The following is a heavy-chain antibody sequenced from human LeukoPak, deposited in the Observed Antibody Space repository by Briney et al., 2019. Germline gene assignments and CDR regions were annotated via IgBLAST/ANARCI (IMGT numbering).Heavy chain of an antibody. V-gene: IGHV4-34*12. CDR1: GGSFSDDF. D-gene: IGHD4-11*01. J-gene: IGHJ6*02. CDR3: ARETQVTTGIMKTGYYYYYGMDV. Sequence: PSETLSLTCAVYGGSFSDDFWTWIRLASEKGLEWIGEVFHDGIANYNPSLKSRVTMSVDTSKNQFSLKLSSVTAADTAVYYCARETQVTTGIMKTGYYYYYGMDVWGQGTTVTVSS. CDR2: VFHDGIA.